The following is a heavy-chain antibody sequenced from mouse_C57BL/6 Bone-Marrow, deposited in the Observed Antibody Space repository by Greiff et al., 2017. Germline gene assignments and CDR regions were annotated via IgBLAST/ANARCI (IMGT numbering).Heavy chain of an antibody. CDR3: AREDWGGGFDY. D-gene: IGHD4-1*01. CDR1: GYTFTSYW. Sequence: VQLQQPGAELVKPGASVKLSCKASGYTFTSYWMHWVKQRPGQGLEWIGMIHPNSGSTNYNEKFKSKATLTVDKSSSTAYMQLNSLTSEDSAVYYCAREDWGGGFDYWGQGTTLTVSS. J-gene: IGHJ2*01. CDR2: IHPNSGST. V-gene: IGHV1-64*01.